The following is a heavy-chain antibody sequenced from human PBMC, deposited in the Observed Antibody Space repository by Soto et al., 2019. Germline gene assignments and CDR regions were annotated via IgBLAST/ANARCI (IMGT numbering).Heavy chain of an antibody. CDR3: YADPNAVMDV. J-gene: IGHJ6*02. V-gene: IGHV4-39*01. Sequence: SEPLSLTCTVSGGSISSRSYYWGWIRQPPGKGLEWIASIYYSGSTYYNPSLKSRVTVSVDTSKNQFSLKLSSVTAADTAVYFCYADPNAVMDVWGQGTTVTVSS. CDR2: IYYSGST. CDR1: GGSISSRSYY.